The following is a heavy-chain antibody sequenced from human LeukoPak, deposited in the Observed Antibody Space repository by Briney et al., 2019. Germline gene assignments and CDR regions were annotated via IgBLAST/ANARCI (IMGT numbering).Heavy chain of an antibody. CDR3: AGEVRVSPPNYFDP. Sequence: PGGSLRLSCAASGFTFNTYCMAWVRQAPGKGLEWVASINRDGRETYYVDSAKGRFTISRDNAKNSLFLQMNSLRVDDTAVYYCAGEVRVSPPNYFDPWGQGTLVTVSS. CDR1: GFTFNTYC. V-gene: IGHV3-7*01. J-gene: IGHJ5*02. D-gene: IGHD2/OR15-2a*01. CDR2: INRDGRET.